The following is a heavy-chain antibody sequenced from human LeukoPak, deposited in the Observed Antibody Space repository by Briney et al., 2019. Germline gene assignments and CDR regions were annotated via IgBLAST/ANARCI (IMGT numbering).Heavy chain of an antibody. V-gene: IGHV1-18*01. J-gene: IGHJ3*02. CDR1: GYTFTCYG. Sequence: ASVKVSCKASGYTFTCYGISWVRQAPGQGLEWMGWISAYNGNTNYAQKLQGRVTMTTDTSTSTAYMEVRSLRSDDTAVYYCARSRINTYYYDSSGPGAFDIWGQGTMVTVSS. D-gene: IGHD3-22*01. CDR3: ARSRINTYYYDSSGPGAFDI. CDR2: ISAYNGNT.